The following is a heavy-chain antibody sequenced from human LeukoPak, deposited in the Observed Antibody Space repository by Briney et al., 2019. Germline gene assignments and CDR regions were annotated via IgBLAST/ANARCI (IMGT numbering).Heavy chain of an antibody. V-gene: IGHV1-2*02. CDR2: INPNSGGT. CDR3: ARGERITMVRGVSLRDY. J-gene: IGHJ4*02. CDR1: GYTFTGYY. Sequence: ASVKVSCKASGYTFTGYYMHWVRQAPGQGLGWMGWINPNSGGTNYAQKFQGRVTMTRDTSISTAYMELSRLRSDDTAVYYCARGERITMVRGVSLRDYWGQGTLVTVSS. D-gene: IGHD3-10*01.